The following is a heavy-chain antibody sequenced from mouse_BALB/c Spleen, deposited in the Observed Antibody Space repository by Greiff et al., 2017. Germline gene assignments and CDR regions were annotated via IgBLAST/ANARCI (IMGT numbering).Heavy chain of an antibody. CDR3: AREEYGNFAMDY. CDR1: GYTFTDYN. CDR2: INPNNGGT. V-gene: IGHV1-18*01. Sequence: EVKLVESGPELVKPGASVKIPCKASGYTFTDYNMDWVKQSHGKSLEWIGDINPNNGGTIYNQKFKGKATLTVDKSSSTAYMELRSLTSEDTAVYYCAREEYGNFAMDYWGQGTSVTVSS. D-gene: IGHD2-10*02. J-gene: IGHJ4*01.